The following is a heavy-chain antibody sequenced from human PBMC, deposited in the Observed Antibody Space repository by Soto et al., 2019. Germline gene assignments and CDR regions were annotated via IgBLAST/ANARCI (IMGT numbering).Heavy chain of an antibody. D-gene: IGHD1-26*01. J-gene: IGHJ4*02. V-gene: IGHV4-30-2*01. CDR3: ARGGGSDSFDY. Sequence: LKLHESGSGLVKPSQTLCLTCTVSGASITFGGYAWSWIRQTPGKGLEWIGYINHLETTFYNPSFESRLTLSIDRAKNQCSLKLPSMSAADMAVYFFARGGGSDSFDYWGQGILGTVSS. CDR2: INHLETT. CDR1: GASITFGGYA.